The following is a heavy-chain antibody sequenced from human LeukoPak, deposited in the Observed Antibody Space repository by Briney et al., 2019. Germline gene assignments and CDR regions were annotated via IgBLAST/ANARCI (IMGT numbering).Heavy chain of an antibody. V-gene: IGHV4-59*02. Sequence: PSETLSLTCTVSGGSVTSYYCNWVRQPPGRGLEWIGYIYYSGGTNYNPSLKSRVTMSVDTSKNHFSLKLRSVTAADTAVYYCARAEVLAGFYASGSGFDPSGQGTLVTVSS. CDR3: ARAEVLAGFYASGSGFDP. CDR2: IYYSGGT. J-gene: IGHJ5*02. D-gene: IGHD3-10*01. CDR1: GGSVTSYY.